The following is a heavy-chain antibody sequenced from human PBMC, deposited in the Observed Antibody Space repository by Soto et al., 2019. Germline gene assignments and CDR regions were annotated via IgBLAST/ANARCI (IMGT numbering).Heavy chain of an antibody. J-gene: IGHJ4*02. V-gene: IGHV3-30*18. CDR2: ISYDGSNK. D-gene: IGHD6-19*01. CDR1: GFTFSSYG. Sequence: QVPLVESGGGVVQPGRSLRLSCAASGFTFSSYGMHWVRQAPGKGLEWVAVISYDGSNKYYADSVKGRFTISRDNSKNTLYLQMNSLRPEDTALYYCAKGEQWLAPDYWGQGTLVTVSS. CDR3: AKGEQWLAPDY.